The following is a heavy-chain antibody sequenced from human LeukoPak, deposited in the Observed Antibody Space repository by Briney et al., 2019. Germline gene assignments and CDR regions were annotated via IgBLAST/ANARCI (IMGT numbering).Heavy chain of an antibody. Sequence: GGSLRLFCAASGFTFSSYEINWVRQAPGKGLEWVSYISSSGSTIYYADSVKGRFTISRDNAKNSLYLQMNSLRAEDTAVYYCARGENPGIALAGTGFDYWGQGTLVTVSS. CDR1: GFTFSSYE. D-gene: IGHD6-19*01. CDR2: ISSSGSTI. CDR3: ARGENPGIALAGTGFDY. V-gene: IGHV3-48*03. J-gene: IGHJ4*02.